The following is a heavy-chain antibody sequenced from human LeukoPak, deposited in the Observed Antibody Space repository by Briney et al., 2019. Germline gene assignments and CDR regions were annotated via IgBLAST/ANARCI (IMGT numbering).Heavy chain of an antibody. CDR2: INPSGGST. V-gene: IGHV1-46*03. D-gene: IGHD6-13*01. Sequence: ASVKVSCKASGYTFTSYYMHWVRQAPGQGLEWMGIINPSGGSTSYAQKFQGRVTMTSDTSTSTVYMELSSLRSEDTAEYYCARGRSIAAAVSHWGQGTLVTVSS. CDR1: GYTFTSYY. J-gene: IGHJ4*02. CDR3: ARGRSIAAAVSH.